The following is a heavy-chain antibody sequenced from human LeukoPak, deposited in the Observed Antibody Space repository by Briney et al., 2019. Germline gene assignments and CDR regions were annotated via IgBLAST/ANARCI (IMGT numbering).Heavy chain of an antibody. CDR1: GFTFSSYG. V-gene: IGHV3-30*18. D-gene: IGHD3-10*01. CDR2: ISYDGSNK. J-gene: IGHJ6*02. CDR3: AKGLVYGSGSYYGMDV. Sequence: GGPLRLSCAASGFTFSSYGMHWVREAPGKGLEGVAVISYDGSNKYYADSVKGRFTIFRDNSKNTLYLQMNTVRAEDTAVYYCAKGLVYGSGSYYGMDVWGQGTTVTVSS.